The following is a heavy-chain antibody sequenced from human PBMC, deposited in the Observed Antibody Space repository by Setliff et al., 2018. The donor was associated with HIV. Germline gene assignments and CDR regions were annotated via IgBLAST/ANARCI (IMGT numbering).Heavy chain of an antibody. V-gene: IGHV4-39*07. D-gene: IGHD6-13*01. J-gene: IGHJ3*02. Sequence: ASETLSLTCNVSAGSFTSGSYYWGWIRQPPGKGLEWIGSFHYSGSTSYNPSLKSRVTISVDTSKNQFSLKLSSVTAADAAVYYCARDLFAAAGHVGAFDIWGQGTMVTVSS. CDR2: FHYSGST. CDR1: AGSFTSGSYY. CDR3: ARDLFAAAGHVGAFDI.